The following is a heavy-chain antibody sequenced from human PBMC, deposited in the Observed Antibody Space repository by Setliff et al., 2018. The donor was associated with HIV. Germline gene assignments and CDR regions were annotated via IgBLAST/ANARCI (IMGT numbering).Heavy chain of an antibody. CDR3: AKGENEQWLVVGLFDY. D-gene: IGHD6-19*01. J-gene: IGHJ4*02. CDR2: IHYTGST. CDR1: GGAIRINDYY. V-gene: IGHV4-39*07. Sequence: SETLSLTCTVSGGAIRINDYYWGWIRQPPGKGLEWLGSIHYTGSTYDNPSLKSRLTKSIDTSKNQFSMKLNSVTAADTAMYYCAKGENEQWLVVGLFDYWGQGTLVTVSS.